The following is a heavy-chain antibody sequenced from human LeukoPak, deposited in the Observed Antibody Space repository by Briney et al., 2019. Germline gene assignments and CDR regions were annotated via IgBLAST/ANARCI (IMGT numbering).Heavy chain of an antibody. V-gene: IGHV1-46*01. Sequence: ASVKVSCKASGYTFTGYYMHWVRQAPGQGLEWMGIINPSGGSTSYAQKFQGRVTMTRDTSTSTVYMELSSLRSEDTAVHYCASLFSSGPLGGPWGQGTLVTVSS. CDR1: GYTFTGYY. D-gene: IGHD3-22*01. CDR3: ASLFSSGPLGGP. CDR2: INPSGGST. J-gene: IGHJ5*02.